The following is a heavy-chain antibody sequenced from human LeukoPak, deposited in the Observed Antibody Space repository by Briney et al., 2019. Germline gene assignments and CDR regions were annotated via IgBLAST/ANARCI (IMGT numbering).Heavy chain of an antibody. J-gene: IGHJ4*02. Sequence: PSETLSLTCALYGGSFSGYYWSWIRQPPGKGLEWIGEINHSGSTNYNPSLKSRVTISVDTSKNQFSLKLSSVTAADTAVYYCARYRYYFDYWGQGTLVTVSS. D-gene: IGHD2-2*01. CDR2: INHSGST. CDR3: ARYRYYFDY. CDR1: GGSFSGYY. V-gene: IGHV4-34*01.